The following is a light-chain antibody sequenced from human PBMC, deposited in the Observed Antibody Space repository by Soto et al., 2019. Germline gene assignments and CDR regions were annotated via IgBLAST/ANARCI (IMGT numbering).Light chain of an antibody. V-gene: IGKV3-20*01. J-gene: IGKJ2*01. CDR1: QSVSNNY. Sequence: ENVLTQSPGTLSLSPGERATLSCRARQSVSNNYLAWYQQKPGQAPRVLIFDASRRAAGIPDRFSGRGSGTDFTLTISRLEPEDFAVYYCPQYGTSSKYTFGQGTKLEIK. CDR2: DAS. CDR3: PQYGTSSKYT.